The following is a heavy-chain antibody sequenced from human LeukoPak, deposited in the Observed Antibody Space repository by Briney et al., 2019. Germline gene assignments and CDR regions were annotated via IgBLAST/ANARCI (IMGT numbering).Heavy chain of an antibody. J-gene: IGHJ6*02. V-gene: IGHV3-30*04. CDR1: GFTFSSYA. CDR2: ISYDGSNK. D-gene: IGHD3-3*01. CDR3: ARPYYDFWSGYLSPYYYYGMDV. Sequence: GGSLRLSCAASGFTFSSYAMHWVRQAPGKGLEWVAVISYDGSNKCYADSVKGRFTISRDNSKNTLYLQMNSLRAEDTAVYYCARPYYDFWSGYLSPYYYYGMDVWGQGTTVTVSS.